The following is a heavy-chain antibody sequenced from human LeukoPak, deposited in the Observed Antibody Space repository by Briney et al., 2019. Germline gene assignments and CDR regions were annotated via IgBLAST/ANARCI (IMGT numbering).Heavy chain of an antibody. CDR3: ARQLAYDYGNAFDI. CDR2: INPDDSDT. D-gene: IGHD4-17*01. J-gene: IGHJ3*02. V-gene: IGHV5-51*01. Sequence: GESLKISCKGSGYSFTNFWIGWVRQMPGKGLEWMGIINPDDSDTRYSPPFQGQVTFSADKSIPTAYLQWSSLKASDTAMYYCARQLAYDYGNAFDIWGQGTVVTVSS. CDR1: GYSFTNFW.